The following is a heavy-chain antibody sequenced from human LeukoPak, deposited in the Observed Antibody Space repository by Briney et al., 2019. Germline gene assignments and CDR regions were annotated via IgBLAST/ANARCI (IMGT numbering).Heavy chain of an antibody. CDR1: GGSISSYY. CDR3: ARGEYYYGSGS. Sequence: SETLSLTCTVSGGSISSYYWSWIRQPPGKGLEWIGYIYHSGSTNYNPSLKSRVTISVDTSKNQFSLKLSSVTAADTAVYYCARGEYYYGSGSWGQGTLVTVSS. J-gene: IGHJ4*02. D-gene: IGHD3-10*01. CDR2: IYHSGST. V-gene: IGHV4-59*01.